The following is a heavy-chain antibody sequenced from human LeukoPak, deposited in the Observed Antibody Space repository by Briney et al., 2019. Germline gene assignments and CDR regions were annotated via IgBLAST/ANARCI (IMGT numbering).Heavy chain of an antibody. CDR1: GFTFSSYS. J-gene: IGHJ4*02. D-gene: IGHD6-19*01. CDR3: ARAETYSSGWYDAFFDY. Sequence: PGGSLRLSCAASGFTFSSYSMNWVRQAPGKGLEWVSYISSSSTIYYADSVKGRFTISRDNAKNSLYLQMNSLRAEDTAVYYCARAETYSSGWYDAFFDYWGQGTLVTVSS. V-gene: IGHV3-48*01. CDR2: ISSSSTI.